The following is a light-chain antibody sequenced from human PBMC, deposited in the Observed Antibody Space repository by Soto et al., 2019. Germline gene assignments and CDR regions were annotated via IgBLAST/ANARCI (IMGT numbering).Light chain of an antibody. V-gene: IGLV3-1*01. J-gene: IGLJ1*01. CDR3: QAWDSSTYV. CDR2: QDS. CDR1: KLGDKY. Sequence: SYELTQPPSVSVSPGQTASITCSGDKLGDKYACWYQQKPGQSPVLVIYQDSKRPSGIPERFSGSISGNTATLTISGTQAMDEADYFCQAWDSSTYVFGTGTKLTVL.